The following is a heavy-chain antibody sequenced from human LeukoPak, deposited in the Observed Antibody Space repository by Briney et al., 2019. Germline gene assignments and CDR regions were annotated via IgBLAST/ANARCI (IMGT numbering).Heavy chain of an antibody. J-gene: IGHJ4*02. CDR3: ASPIMITFGGVIAFDY. Sequence: ASVKVSCKASGYTFTSYGISWVRQAPGQGLEWMGWIRAYNGNTNYAQKLQGRVTMTTDTSTSTAYMELRSLRSDDTAVYYCASPIMITFGGVIAFDYWGQGTLVTVSS. CDR1: GYTFTSYG. D-gene: IGHD3-16*02. V-gene: IGHV1-18*01. CDR2: IRAYNGNT.